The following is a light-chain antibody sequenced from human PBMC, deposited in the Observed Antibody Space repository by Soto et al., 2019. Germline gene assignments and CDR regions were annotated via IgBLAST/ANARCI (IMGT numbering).Light chain of an antibody. CDR2: FGS. J-gene: IGKJ4*01. V-gene: IGKV2-28*01. CDR1: QSLLHSNGYNY. Sequence: DIVMTQSPLSLPVTPGEPASISCRSSQSLLHSNGYNYLDWYLQKPGQSPQLLIYFGSNRASGVPDRFSGRGSGTDFTLKISRVEAEDVGVYYCMQSLQTLLTFGGGTKVEIK. CDR3: MQSLQTLLT.